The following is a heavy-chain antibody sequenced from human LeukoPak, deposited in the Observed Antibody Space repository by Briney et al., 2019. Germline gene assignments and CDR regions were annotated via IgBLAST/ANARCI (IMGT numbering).Heavy chain of an antibody. D-gene: IGHD3-16*01. CDR1: GFTFW. CDR2: ISYAGGEI. CDR3: ARDKPRGSYDGSIFDC. J-gene: IGHJ4*02. Sequence: GGSLRLSCEVSGFTFWMSWVRQAPGKGLEWVAIISYAGGEIYYVDSVKGRFTLSRDNARNSVYLQMNCQRTEDGAVYYCARDKPRGSYDGSIFDCWGQGTLVTVPS. V-gene: IGHV3-7*01.